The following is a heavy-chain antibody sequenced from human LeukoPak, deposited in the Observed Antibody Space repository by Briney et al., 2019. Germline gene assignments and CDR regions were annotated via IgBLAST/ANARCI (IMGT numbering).Heavy chain of an antibody. CDR3: ARGYITIQLWFFSY. Sequence: SETLSLTCTVSGGSISSSSYYWGWIRQPPGKGLEWIGSIYYSGSTYYNPSLKSRVTISVDTTKNQFCLKLSSVTAADTAVYYCARGYITIQLWFFSYWGQGTLVTVSS. J-gene: IGHJ4*02. CDR1: GGSISSSSYY. V-gene: IGHV4-39*01. D-gene: IGHD5-18*01. CDR2: IYYSGST.